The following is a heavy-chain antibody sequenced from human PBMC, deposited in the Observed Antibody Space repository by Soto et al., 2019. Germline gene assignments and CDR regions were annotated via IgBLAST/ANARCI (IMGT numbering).Heavy chain of an antibody. CDR3: AKVGYFDWLSRYYFDY. J-gene: IGHJ4*02. Sequence: GGSLRLSCAASGFPFSSYAMSWVRQTPGKGLEWVSAISGRGGSTYYADSVKGRFTISRDNSKNTLFLQMNSLRAEDTAVYYCAKVGYFDWLSRYYFDYWGQGTLVTVSS. CDR1: GFPFSSYA. D-gene: IGHD3-9*01. CDR2: ISGRGGST. V-gene: IGHV3-23*01.